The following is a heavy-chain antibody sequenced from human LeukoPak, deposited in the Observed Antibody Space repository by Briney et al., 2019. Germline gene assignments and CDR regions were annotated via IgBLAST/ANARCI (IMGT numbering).Heavy chain of an antibody. CDR1: GGSFSGYY. Sequence: PSETPSLTCAVYGGSFSGYYWSWIRQPPGKGLEWIGEINHSGSTNYNPSLKSRVTISVDTSKNQFSLKLSSVTAADTAVYYCARGRIPDRYGDPRGQIDYWGQGTLVTVSS. CDR3: ARGRIPDRYGDPRGQIDY. V-gene: IGHV4-34*01. CDR2: INHSGST. D-gene: IGHD4-17*01. J-gene: IGHJ4*02.